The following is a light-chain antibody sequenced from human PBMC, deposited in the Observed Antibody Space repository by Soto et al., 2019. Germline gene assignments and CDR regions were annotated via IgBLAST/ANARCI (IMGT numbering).Light chain of an antibody. Sequence: IRMPQYYSTAYAPVGCRCALPCRASHYISTYLNWYQQRPGKAPKLLIYAASTLQSGVPSRFSGSGSGTEFTLTISSLQPDDFATYYCQHYNSHSNDFGQGTKADIK. J-gene: IGKJ1*01. CDR1: HYISTY. CDR2: AAS. V-gene: IGKV1-5*01. CDR3: QHYNSHSND.